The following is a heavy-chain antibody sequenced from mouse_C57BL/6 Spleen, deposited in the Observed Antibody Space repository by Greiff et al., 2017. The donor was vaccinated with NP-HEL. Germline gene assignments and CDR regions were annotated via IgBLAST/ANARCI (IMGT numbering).Heavy chain of an antibody. V-gene: IGHV1-55*01. CDR1: GYTFTSYW. CDR3: ARLDYGSSSGFAY. Sequence: QVQLQQPGAELVKPGASVTMSCKASGYTFTSYWITWVKQRPGQGLEWIGDIYPGSGSTNYNEKFTSKATLTVDTSSSTAYMQLSSLTSEDAAVYYCARLDYGSSSGFAYWGQGTLVTVSA. D-gene: IGHD1-1*01. J-gene: IGHJ3*01. CDR2: IYPGSGST.